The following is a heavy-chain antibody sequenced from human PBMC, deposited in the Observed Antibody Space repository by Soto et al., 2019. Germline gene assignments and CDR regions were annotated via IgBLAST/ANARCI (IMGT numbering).Heavy chain of an antibody. CDR2: ISYDGSNK. CDR3: AKDSLEWLVNLFDY. J-gene: IGHJ4*02. Sequence: QVQLVESGGGVVQPGRSLRLSCAASGFTFSSDGMHWVRQAPGKGLEWVAVISYDGSNKYYADSVKGRFTISRDNSKNTLYLQMNSLRAEDTAVYYCAKDSLEWLVNLFDYWGQGTLVTVSS. CDR1: GFTFSSDG. V-gene: IGHV3-30*18. D-gene: IGHD6-19*01.